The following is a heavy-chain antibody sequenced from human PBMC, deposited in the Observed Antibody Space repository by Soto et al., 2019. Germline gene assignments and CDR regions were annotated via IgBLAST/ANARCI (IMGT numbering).Heavy chain of an antibody. J-gene: IGHJ5*02. CDR3: ARRAVVAVTRSLDNRLDP. CDR2: VYSSGST. CDR1: GDSITSYN. Sequence: SETLSHTCTVSGDSITSYNWNWLRQPPGKALEWIGYVYSSGSTNYNPSLKSRVTISVDTSRNQFSLKVNSVTAADTAVYYCARRAVVAVTRSLDNRLDPWGQGILVTVS. V-gene: IGHV4-59*12. D-gene: IGHD2-21*01.